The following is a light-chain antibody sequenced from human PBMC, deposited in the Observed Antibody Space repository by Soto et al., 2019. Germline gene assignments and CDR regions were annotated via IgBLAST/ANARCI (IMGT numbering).Light chain of an antibody. J-gene: IGKJ1*01. CDR3: QQSYSTWWT. CDR2: WAS. CDR1: QSVLYSSNNKNY. V-gene: IGKV4-1*01. Sequence: DIVMTQSPDSLAVSLGERATINCKSSQSVLYSSNNKNYLAWYQQKPGQPPKLLIYWASTRESGVPDRFSGSGSGTEFPLTISSLQAEDVALYYCQQSYSTWWTFGQGTKVEIK.